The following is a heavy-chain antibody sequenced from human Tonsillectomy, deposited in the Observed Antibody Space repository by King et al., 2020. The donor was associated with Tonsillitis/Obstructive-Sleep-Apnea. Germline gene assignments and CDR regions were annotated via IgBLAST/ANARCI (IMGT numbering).Heavy chain of an antibody. D-gene: IGHD4-17*01. Sequence: TLKESGPTLVKPTQTLTLTCTFSVFSLSTSGVGVGWIRQPPGKALEWLALIYWDDDKRSSPSLKSRLTITKATSKNQVVLTMTNMDPVDTATYYCALTGTPVKWHDAFDIWGQGTMVTVSS. CDR2: IYWDDDK. J-gene: IGHJ3*02. CDR1: VFSLSTSGVG. CDR3: ALTGTPVKWHDAFDI. V-gene: IGHV2-5*02.